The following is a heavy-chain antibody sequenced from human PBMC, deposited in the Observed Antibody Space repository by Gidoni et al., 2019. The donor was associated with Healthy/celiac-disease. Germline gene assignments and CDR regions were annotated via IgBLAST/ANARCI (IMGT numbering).Heavy chain of an antibody. Sequence: EVQLVESGGGLVQPGRSLRLSCTASGFTFGDDAMSWFRQAPGKGLEWVGFIRSKAYGGTTEYAASVKGRFTISRDDSKSIAYLQMNSLKTEDTAVYYCTRVEGVNSGSYFSLDYWGQGTLVTVSS. CDR3: TRVEGVNSGSYFSLDY. D-gene: IGHD1-26*01. V-gene: IGHV3-49*03. J-gene: IGHJ4*02. CDR1: GFTFGDDA. CDR2: IRSKAYGGTT.